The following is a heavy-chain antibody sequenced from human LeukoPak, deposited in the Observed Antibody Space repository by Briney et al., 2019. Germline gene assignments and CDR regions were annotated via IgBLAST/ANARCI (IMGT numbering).Heavy chain of an antibody. J-gene: IGHJ5*02. CDR1: GGSFSDYY. V-gene: IGHV4-34*01. D-gene: IGHD2-21*02. Sequence: SETLSLTCAVYGGSFSDYYWSWIRQPPGKGLEWIGEISHSGSTNYNPSLKSRVSISVDTSKNQFSLKLSSVTAADTAVYYCARETIVVVTNWFDPWGQGTLVTGSS. CDR3: ARETIVVVTNWFDP. CDR2: ISHSGST.